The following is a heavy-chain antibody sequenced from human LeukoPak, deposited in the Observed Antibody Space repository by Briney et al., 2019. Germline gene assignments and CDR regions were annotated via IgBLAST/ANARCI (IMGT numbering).Heavy chain of an antibody. D-gene: IGHD2-21*01. Sequence: GGSLRLSCAASGFTFPTNPMHWVRQAPGKGLEWVAVVSHVGSIQNYADSVRGRFTISRDNSKNTVYLQMNSLRTEDTAVYFRARGGGGVVVKYNWFDPWGQGTLVTVSS. V-gene: IGHV3-30-3*01. CDR2: VSHVGSIQ. J-gene: IGHJ5*02. CDR1: GFTFPTNP. CDR3: ARGGGGVVVKYNWFDP.